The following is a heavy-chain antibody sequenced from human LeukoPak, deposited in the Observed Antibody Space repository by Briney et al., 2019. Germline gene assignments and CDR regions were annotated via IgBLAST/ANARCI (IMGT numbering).Heavy chain of an antibody. CDR2: ISAYNGNT. Sequence: ASVKVSCKASGYTFTSYGISWVRQAPGQGLEWMGWISAYNGNTNYAQKLQGRVTMTTDTSTSTAYMELRSLRSDGTAVYYCARGATRGIAVAEDAFDIWGQGTMVTVSS. V-gene: IGHV1-18*01. D-gene: IGHD6-19*01. CDR3: ARGATRGIAVAEDAFDI. CDR1: GYTFTSYG. J-gene: IGHJ3*02.